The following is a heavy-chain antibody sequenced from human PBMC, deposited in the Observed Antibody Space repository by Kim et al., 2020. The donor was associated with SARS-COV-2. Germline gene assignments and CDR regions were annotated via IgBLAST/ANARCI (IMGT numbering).Heavy chain of an antibody. D-gene: IGHD3-10*01. V-gene: IGHV4-59*01. CDR3: ARVGIGHLNRGREYYGSGRSRERDYYYGMDV. CDR1: GGSISSYY. J-gene: IGHJ6*02. Sequence: SETLSLTCTVSGGSISSYYWSWIRQPPGKGLEWIGYIYYSGSTNYNPSLKSRVTISVDTSKNQFSLKLSSVTAADTAGYYCARVGIGHLNRGREYYGSGRSRERDYYYGMDVWGQGTTVTVSS. CDR2: IYYSGST.